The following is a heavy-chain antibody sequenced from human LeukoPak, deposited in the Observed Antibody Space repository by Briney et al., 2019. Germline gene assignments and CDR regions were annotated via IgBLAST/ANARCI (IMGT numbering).Heavy chain of an antibody. Sequence: GGSLRLSCTVSGFXFREHWMSWVRQAPGKGLEWVGNIKEDGNEDYYVDSVEGRFVIFRDNAKNSLYLQMHSLRAEDTAVYYCTRGDRGYAESLYWGRGTLVTVSS. D-gene: IGHD5-12*01. J-gene: IGHJ4*02. CDR3: TRGDRGYAESLY. CDR1: GFXFREHW. V-gene: IGHV3-7*02. CDR2: IKEDGNED.